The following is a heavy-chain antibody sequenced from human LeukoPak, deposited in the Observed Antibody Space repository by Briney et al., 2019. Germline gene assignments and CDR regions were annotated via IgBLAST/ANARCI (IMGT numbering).Heavy chain of an antibody. CDR1: GYSISSGYY. V-gene: IGHV4-38-2*01. Sequence: SETLSLTCAVSGYSISSGYYWGWIRQPPGKGLEWSGSIYHSGSTYYNPSLKSRVTISVDTSKNQFSLKLSSVTAADTAVYYCARVRRAADGYYFDYWGQGTLVTVSS. CDR2: IYHSGST. J-gene: IGHJ4*02. D-gene: IGHD6-13*01. CDR3: ARVRRAADGYYFDY.